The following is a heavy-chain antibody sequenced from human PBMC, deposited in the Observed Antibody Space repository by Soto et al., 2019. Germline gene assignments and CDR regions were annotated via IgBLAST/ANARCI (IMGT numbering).Heavy chain of an antibody. CDR2: IIPIFGTA. Sequence: GASVKVSCKASGGTFNSYASSWVRQATGQGLEWMGGIIPIFGTANYAQKFQGRVTITADESTSTAYMELSSLRSEDTAVYYCAREMGLGGSSWYNGMDVWGQGTTVTVSS. D-gene: IGHD6-13*01. V-gene: IGHV1-69*13. CDR1: GGTFNSYA. J-gene: IGHJ6*02. CDR3: AREMGLGGSSWYNGMDV.